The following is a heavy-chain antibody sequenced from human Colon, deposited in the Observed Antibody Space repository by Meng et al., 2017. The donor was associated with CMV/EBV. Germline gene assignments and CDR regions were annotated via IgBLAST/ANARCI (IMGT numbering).Heavy chain of an antibody. D-gene: IGHD3-3*01. CDR2: IYYSGST. CDR1: GGSISSGGYY. J-gene: IGHJ5*02. CDR3: ARALGLNGVVMGDWFDP. V-gene: IGHV4-31*03. Sequence: SETLSLTCTVSGGSISSGGYYWSWIRQHPGKGLEWIGYIYYSGSTYYNPSLKSRVTISVDTSKNQSSLKLSSVTAADTAVYYCARALGLNGVVMGDWFDPWGQGTLVTVSS.